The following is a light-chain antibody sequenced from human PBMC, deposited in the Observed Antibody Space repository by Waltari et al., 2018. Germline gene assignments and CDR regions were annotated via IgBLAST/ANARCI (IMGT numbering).Light chain of an antibody. Sequence: DIQMTQSPSSLSASVGDRVTITCRASQDISNYLGWFQQRPGKVPKSLIYAASSLQSGVPSKFSGSGSGTDFTLTISSLQPEDCATYYCQQYYSYPWTFGQGTKVEIK. CDR1: QDISNY. J-gene: IGKJ1*01. CDR3: QQYYSYPWT. CDR2: AAS. V-gene: IGKV1-16*02.